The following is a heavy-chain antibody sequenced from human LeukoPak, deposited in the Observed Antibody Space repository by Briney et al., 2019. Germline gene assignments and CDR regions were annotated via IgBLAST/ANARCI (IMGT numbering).Heavy chain of an antibody. CDR2: IYPGDSDT. J-gene: IGHJ6*03. Sequence: GESLKISCKASGYTFSNYWIGWVRQMPGKGLEWMGIIYPGDSDTRYSPSFQGQVTISADKSISTAYLQWSSLKASDTAMYYCARQSLGYCSSTSCYGDYYMDVWGKGTTVTVSS. CDR1: GYTFSNYW. D-gene: IGHD2-2*01. CDR3: ARQSLGYCSSTSCYGDYYMDV. V-gene: IGHV5-51*01.